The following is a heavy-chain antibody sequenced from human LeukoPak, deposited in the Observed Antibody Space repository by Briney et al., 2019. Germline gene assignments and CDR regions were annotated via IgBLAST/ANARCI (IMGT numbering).Heavy chain of an antibody. J-gene: IGHJ4*02. Sequence: GGSLRLSCTASGFTFGDYAMSWFRQAPGKGLEWVGFIRSKAYGGTTEYAASVKSRFTISRDDSKSIAYLQMNSLKTEDTAVYYCTRSLGYSSGWYAVSEFDYWGQGTLVTVSS. D-gene: IGHD6-19*01. CDR1: GFTFGDYA. CDR3: TRSLGYSSGWYAVSEFDY. V-gene: IGHV3-49*03. CDR2: IRSKAYGGTT.